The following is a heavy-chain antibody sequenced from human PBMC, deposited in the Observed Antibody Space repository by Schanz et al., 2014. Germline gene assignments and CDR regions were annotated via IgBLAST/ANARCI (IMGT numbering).Heavy chain of an antibody. CDR3: ARVHIATYHYNSPGAFDI. CDR1: GYTFTSYY. Sequence: QVQLVQSGAEVKKPGASVKVSCKASGYTFTSYYMHWVRQAPGQGLEWMGIINPSGGSTSYAQKFQGRFTMTRDTSTTTVYMELSSLRSDDTAIYYCARVHIATYHYNSPGAFDIWGQGTRVTVSS. D-gene: IGHD3-10*01. V-gene: IGHV1-46*01. J-gene: IGHJ3*02. CDR2: INPSGGST.